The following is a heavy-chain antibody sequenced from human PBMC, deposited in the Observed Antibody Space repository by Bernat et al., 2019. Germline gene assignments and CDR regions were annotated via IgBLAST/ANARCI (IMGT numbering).Heavy chain of an antibody. V-gene: IGHV3-30-3*01. CDR2: ISYDGSNK. J-gene: IGHJ4*02. D-gene: IGHD6-13*01. CDR3: ASPLIAAAGTDY. Sequence: QVQLVESGGGVVQPGRSLRLSCAASGFTFSSYAMHWVRQAPGKGLEWVAVISYDGSNKYYADSVKGQFTISRDNSKNTLYLQMNSLRAEDTAVYYCASPLIAAAGTDYWGQGTLVTVSS. CDR1: GFTFSSYA.